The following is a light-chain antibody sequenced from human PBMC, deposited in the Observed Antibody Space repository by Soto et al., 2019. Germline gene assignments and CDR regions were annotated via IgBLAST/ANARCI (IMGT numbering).Light chain of an antibody. CDR3: QEYNNYWT. Sequence: DIQMTQSPSTLSASVGDTVTITCRASQTISRWLAWYQQKPGKAPRLLIYTASTLESGVPSRFSASGSGTEFTLTISSRHPDDFATYYCQEYNNYWTFGQGTKVEVK. J-gene: IGKJ1*01. CDR1: QTISRW. V-gene: IGKV1-5*01. CDR2: TAS.